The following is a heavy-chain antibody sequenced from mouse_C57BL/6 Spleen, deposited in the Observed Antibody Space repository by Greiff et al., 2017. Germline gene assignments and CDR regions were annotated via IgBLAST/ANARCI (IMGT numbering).Heavy chain of an antibody. J-gene: IGHJ4*01. Sequence: VQLQQSGAELVKPGASVKVSCKASGYTFTSYWMHWVKQRPGQGLEWIGRIHPSDGDTNSNHKFKGKATLTVDKSSSTAYMQLSSLTSEDSAVYYCARAVYYYYGLYAMDYWGQGTSVTVSS. CDR1: GYTFTSYW. D-gene: IGHD2-4*01. CDR3: ARAVYYYYGLYAMDY. CDR2: IHPSDGDT. V-gene: IGHV1-74*01.